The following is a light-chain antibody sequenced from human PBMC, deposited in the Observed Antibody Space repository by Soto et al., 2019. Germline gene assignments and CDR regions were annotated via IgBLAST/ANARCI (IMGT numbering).Light chain of an antibody. V-gene: IGKV3-20*01. CDR3: QQYGSSPWT. J-gene: IGKJ1*01. CDR1: QLVSSNF. CDR2: SAS. Sequence: EVLLTQSPAPLSFSPGERATLSCRASQLVSSNFLAWYQQKPGEAPRLLIYSASNRGTATPGRFSGSGSGTDFTLTISRLEPEDEAFYYCQQYGSSPWTFGQGTKVEIK.